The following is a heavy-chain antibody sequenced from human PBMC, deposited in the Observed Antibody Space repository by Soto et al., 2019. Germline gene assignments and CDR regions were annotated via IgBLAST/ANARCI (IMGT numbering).Heavy chain of an antibody. CDR3: AKELRIVAIRIFDY. V-gene: IGHV3-23*01. CDR2: ISGSGGST. Sequence: GGSLRLSCGASGVTCSSYAMSWIRQAPGKGLEWVSAISGSGGSTYYADSVKGRFTISRDNSKNTLYLQMNSLRAEDTAVYYCAKELRIVAIRIFDYWGQGTLVTVSS. J-gene: IGHJ4*02. CDR1: GVTCSSYA. D-gene: IGHD3-22*01.